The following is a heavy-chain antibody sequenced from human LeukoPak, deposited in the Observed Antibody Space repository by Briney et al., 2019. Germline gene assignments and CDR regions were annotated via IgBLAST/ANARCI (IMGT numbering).Heavy chain of an antibody. D-gene: IGHD1-26*01. J-gene: IGHJ4*02. CDR3: AGGSYPVDY. CDR1: GGSISSYY. Sequence: SETLSLTCTVSGGSISSYYWSWIRQPPGKGLEWIGYIYYSGSTNYNPSLKSRVTISVDTSKNQFSLKLSSVTAADTAVYYCAGGSYPVDYWGQGTLATVSS. CDR2: IYYSGST. V-gene: IGHV4-59*01.